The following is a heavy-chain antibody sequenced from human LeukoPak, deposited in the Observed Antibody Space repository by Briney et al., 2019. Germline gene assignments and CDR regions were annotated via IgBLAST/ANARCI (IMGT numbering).Heavy chain of an antibody. Sequence: GRFTISRDNAKNSLYLQMNSLRAEDTAVYYCARRPILGVIIHAFDIWGQGTMVTVSS. CDR3: ARRPILGVIIHAFDI. V-gene: IGHV3-11*06. D-gene: IGHD3-3*01. J-gene: IGHJ3*02.